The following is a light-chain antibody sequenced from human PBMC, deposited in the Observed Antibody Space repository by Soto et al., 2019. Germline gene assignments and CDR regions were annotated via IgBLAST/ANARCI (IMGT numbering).Light chain of an antibody. Sequence: QSALTQPASVSGSPGQSISISCTGTSNDVGGYDYVSWYQQHPGKAPKLMIYDVTNRPSGVSTRFSSSKSGNTASLTISGLQAEDEADYYCSSFASSGAVVFGGGTKLTVL. V-gene: IGLV2-14*01. CDR3: SSFASSGAVV. CDR1: SNDVGGYDY. CDR2: DVT. J-gene: IGLJ3*02.